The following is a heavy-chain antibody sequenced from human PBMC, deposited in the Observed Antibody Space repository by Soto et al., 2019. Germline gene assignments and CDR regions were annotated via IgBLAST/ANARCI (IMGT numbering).Heavy chain of an antibody. J-gene: IGHJ5*02. CDR1: GYTLTGYY. D-gene: IGHD6-13*01. CDR2: INPNRGGT. Sequence: QVQLVQAGAEVKKPGASVKVSCKASGYTLTGYYMHWVRQAPGQGLEWMGWINPNRGGTNYAQKFQGWVTMPRDNSISTAYMDLSQLRSYATAVYYCAIGGKIEAAARGVNLFDPWGNGTMVTVSS. V-gene: IGHV1-2*04. CDR3: AIGGKIEAAARGVNLFDP.